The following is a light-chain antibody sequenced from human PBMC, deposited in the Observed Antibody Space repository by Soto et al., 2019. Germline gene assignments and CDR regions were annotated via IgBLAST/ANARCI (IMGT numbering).Light chain of an antibody. J-gene: IGKJ2*01. Sequence: DIPLTQSPSAMSASIGDGVTITCRASQDINNYVGWFQQKPGKAPQRLIHGATSLQSGVPSRFSGSGSRTEFTLTIRSLQPEDSATYYCQQHHSYPYTFGQGTHLEI. V-gene: IGKV1-17*03. CDR1: QDINNY. CDR2: GAT. CDR3: QQHHSYPYT.